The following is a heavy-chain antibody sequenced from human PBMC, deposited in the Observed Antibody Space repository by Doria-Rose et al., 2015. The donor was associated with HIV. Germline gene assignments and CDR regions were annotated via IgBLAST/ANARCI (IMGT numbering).Heavy chain of an antibody. V-gene: IGHV3-66*01. Sequence: RITYMSWVRQAPGKVLELVSVLYSGGSTYYADSVKGRFTISRDNSKNTLYLQMNSLRPEDTAVYYCARAVARGQWVGDGYIWGQGKMVNV. CDR2: LYSGGST. J-gene: IGHJ3*02. CDR3: ARAVARGQWVGDGYI. D-gene: IGHD6-19*01. CDR1: RITY.